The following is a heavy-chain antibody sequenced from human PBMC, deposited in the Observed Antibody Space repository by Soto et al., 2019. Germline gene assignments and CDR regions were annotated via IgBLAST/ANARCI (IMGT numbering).Heavy chain of an antibody. D-gene: IGHD3-3*01. CDR3: AKDLGVITIFGVVITESYGMDV. J-gene: IGHJ6*02. CDR1: GFTFSSYG. Sequence: GGSLRLSCAASGFTFSSYGMHWVRQAPGKGLEWVAVISYDGSNKYYADSVKGRFTISRDNSKNTLYLQMNSLRAEDTAVYYCAKDLGVITIFGVVITESYGMDVWGQGTTVTVSS. CDR2: ISYDGSNK. V-gene: IGHV3-30*18.